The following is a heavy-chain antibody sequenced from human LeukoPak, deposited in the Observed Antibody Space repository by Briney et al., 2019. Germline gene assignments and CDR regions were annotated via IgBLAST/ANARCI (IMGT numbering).Heavy chain of an antibody. D-gene: IGHD4-17*01. CDR1: GSRSTSYG. V-gene: IGHV1-18*01. CDR3: ATQPESYGDSASYFHH. CDR2: INRYNGKT. Sequence: ASVRVSCKVSGSRSTSYGINWVRQAPGQGLEWVGWINRYNGKTKYGQKFQSRVTMTTDTSTSTTYMELRSLRADDTAVYYCATQPESYGDSASYFHHWGQGTLVTVSS. J-gene: IGHJ1*01.